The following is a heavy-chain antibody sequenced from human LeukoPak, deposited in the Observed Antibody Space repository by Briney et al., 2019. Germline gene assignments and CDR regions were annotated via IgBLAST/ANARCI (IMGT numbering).Heavy chain of an antibody. V-gene: IGHV4-59*08. J-gene: IGHJ3*02. CDR2: IYYSGST. CDR3: ASGILTGYSAFDI. CDR1: GGSISSYY. D-gene: IGHD3-9*01. Sequence: SETLSLTCTVSGGSISSYYWSWIRQPPGKGLEWIGYIYYSGSTNYNPSLKSRVTISVDTSKNQFSLKLSSVTAAGTAVYYCASGILTGYSAFDIWGQGTMVTVSS.